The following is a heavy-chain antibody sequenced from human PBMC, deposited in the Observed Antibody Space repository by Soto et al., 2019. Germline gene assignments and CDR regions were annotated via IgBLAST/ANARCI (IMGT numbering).Heavy chain of an antibody. Sequence: QVHLQESGPGQVKPSETLSLICTVSGGSVNSDTFYWSWIRQPPGRGLEWIGYIYYTGSTNYNPSLKSRVTISIDTSRTQFSLKLRSVTAADTAVYYCAREFSNSPEAFDSWGQGSLVTVSS. CDR2: IYYTGST. V-gene: IGHV4-61*01. J-gene: IGHJ4*02. CDR3: AREFSNSPEAFDS. D-gene: IGHD6-6*01. CDR1: GGSVNSDTFY.